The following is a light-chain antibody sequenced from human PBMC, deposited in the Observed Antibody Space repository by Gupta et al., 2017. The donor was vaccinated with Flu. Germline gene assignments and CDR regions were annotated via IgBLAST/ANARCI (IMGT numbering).Light chain of an antibody. CDR3: QYSDLSPWP. CDR2: AAF. Sequence: DIQLTQSPSSLSASVGDRVTITCRASQSIGNFLYWHQQRPESAPKLLICAAFTLQSGVPSRFSSSCSGTYFPLTIRRLPPEAFGTYWCQYSDLSPWPFGQGNTVAIK. CDR1: QSIGNF. J-gene: IGKJ1*01. V-gene: IGKV1-39*01.